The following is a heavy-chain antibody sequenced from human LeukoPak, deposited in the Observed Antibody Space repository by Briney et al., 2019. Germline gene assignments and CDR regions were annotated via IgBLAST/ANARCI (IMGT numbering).Heavy chain of an antibody. CDR2: ISGSGGST. Sequence: GGSLRLSCAASGFTFSSFAMTWVRQAPGKGLEWVSAISGSGGSTFYADSVKGRFTISRDNSKNSLYLQMNSLRAEDTAVYYCAREGAGNGFDIWGQGTMVTVSS. CDR1: GFTFSSFA. D-gene: IGHD1-26*01. V-gene: IGHV3-23*01. CDR3: AREGAGNGFDI. J-gene: IGHJ3*02.